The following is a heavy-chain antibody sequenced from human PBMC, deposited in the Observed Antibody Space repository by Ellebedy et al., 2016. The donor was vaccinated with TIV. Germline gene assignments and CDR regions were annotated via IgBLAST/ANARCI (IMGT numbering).Heavy chain of an antibody. CDR2: IYPGDSDI. D-gene: IGHD3-3*01. CDR3: ARLDTQYYDFWSGFSEGWYFDL. J-gene: IGHJ2*01. CDR1: GYSFTTYW. Sequence: GESLKISCKGSGYSFTTYWIGWVRQMPGKGLEWMGIIYPGDSDIRYSPAFEGHVTISADKSISTAYLQWSSLKGSDTAMYYCARLDTQYYDFWSGFSEGWYFDLWGRGTLVTVSS. V-gene: IGHV5-51*01.